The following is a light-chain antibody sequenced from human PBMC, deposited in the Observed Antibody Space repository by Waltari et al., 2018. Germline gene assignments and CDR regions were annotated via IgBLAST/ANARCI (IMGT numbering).Light chain of an antibody. J-gene: IGLJ2*01. CDR1: NSHGGGSTY. CDR3: RSYAGNELVI. V-gene: IGLV2-14*01. CDR2: EVT. Sequence: QSPLPQPASVSGSPGQSLTISCTGTNSHGGGSTYVPRYLQPPAKAPKLMIYEVTNRPAGLSNRFSGSKSGNTASLTITGLQAEDEADYYCRSYAGNELVIFGGGTKLTVL.